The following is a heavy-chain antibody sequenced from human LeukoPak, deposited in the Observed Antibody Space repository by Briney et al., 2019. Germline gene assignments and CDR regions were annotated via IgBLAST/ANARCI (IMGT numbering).Heavy chain of an antibody. CDR1: GGSISSYY. V-gene: IGHV4-59*12. Sequence: SETLSLTCTVSGGSISSYYWSWIWQPPGKGLEWIGFIYYSGSTNYNPSLKTRVTISVDTSKNQSSLKLSSVTAADTAVYYCARVSALLWFGELLWGQGTLVTVSS. D-gene: IGHD3-10*01. CDR3: ARVSALLWFGELL. J-gene: IGHJ4*02. CDR2: IYYSGST.